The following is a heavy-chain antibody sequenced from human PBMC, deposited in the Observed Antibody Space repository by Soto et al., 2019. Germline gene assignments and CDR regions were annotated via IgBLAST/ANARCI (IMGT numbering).Heavy chain of an antibody. CDR2: ILHDGNNK. D-gene: IGHD3-10*01. J-gene: IGHJ4*02. CDR1: GFTFSNYI. Sequence: QVQLVESGGGVVHPGRSLRLSCAAYGFTFSNYIMHWVRQAPGTGMEWVAIILHDGNNKYYADSVKGRFTISRDNSKNTLYLQMNSLRTEDTAIYYCARDDEGGSYCDLGYWGQGTLVTVSS. CDR3: ARDDEGGSYCDLGY. V-gene: IGHV3-30-3*01.